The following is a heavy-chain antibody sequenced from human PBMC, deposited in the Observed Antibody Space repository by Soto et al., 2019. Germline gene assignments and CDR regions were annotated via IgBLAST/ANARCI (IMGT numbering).Heavy chain of an antibody. Sequence: SVKVSCKASGGTFSSYAISWVRQAPGQGLEWMGGIIPIFGTANYAQKFQGRVTITADESTSTAYMELSSLRSEDTAVYYCAMPPERYMVYADVWQYYFDYWGQGTLVTVSS. CDR2: IIPIFGTA. D-gene: IGHD2-8*01. CDR3: AMPPERYMVYADVWQYYFDY. J-gene: IGHJ4*02. V-gene: IGHV1-69*13. CDR1: GGTFSSYA.